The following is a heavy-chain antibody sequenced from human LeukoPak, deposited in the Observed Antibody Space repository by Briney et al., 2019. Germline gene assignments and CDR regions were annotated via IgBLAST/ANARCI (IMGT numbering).Heavy chain of an antibody. J-gene: IGHJ6*03. V-gene: IGHV3-74*01. CDR2: INRDGSST. CDR1: GFTFSSYW. D-gene: IGHD2-15*01. Sequence: GGSLRLSCAVSGFTFSSYWMHWVRQAPGKGLVWVSRINRDGSSTSYADSVKGRFTISRDNAKNTLYLQMNSLRAEDTAVYYCARGGTLGYCSGGSCYDNLGGNYYMDVWGKGTTVTVSS. CDR3: ARGGTLGYCSGGSCYDNLGGNYYMDV.